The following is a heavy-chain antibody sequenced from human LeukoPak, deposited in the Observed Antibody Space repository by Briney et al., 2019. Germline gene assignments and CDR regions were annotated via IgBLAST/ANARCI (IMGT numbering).Heavy chain of an antibody. D-gene: IGHD3-22*01. J-gene: IGHJ5*02. CDR2: INHSGST. Sequence: QASETLSLTCAVYGGSFSGYYWSWIRQPPGKGLEWIGEINHSGSTNYIPSLKSRVTISVDTSKNQFSLKLSSVTAADTAVYYCARDYYDSSGCNWFDPWGQGTLVTVSS. CDR3: ARDYYDSSGCNWFDP. V-gene: IGHV4-34*01. CDR1: GGSFSGYY.